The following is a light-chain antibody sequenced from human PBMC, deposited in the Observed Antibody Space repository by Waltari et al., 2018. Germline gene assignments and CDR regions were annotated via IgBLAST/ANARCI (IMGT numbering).Light chain of an antibody. Sequence: QSALTQPASVSGSPGQSITISCTGTCSDIGAYNFVSWYQKHTGKAPKVMIYDVNNRPSGVSSRFSGSKSGNTASLTISGLQAEDEADYYCSSYTTGSTRYVFGSGTKVTVL. J-gene: IGLJ1*01. V-gene: IGLV2-14*03. CDR2: DVN. CDR1: CSDIGAYNF. CDR3: SSYTTGSTRYV.